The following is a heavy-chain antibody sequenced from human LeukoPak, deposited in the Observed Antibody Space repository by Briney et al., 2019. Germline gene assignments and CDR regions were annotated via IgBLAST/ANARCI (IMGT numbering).Heavy chain of an antibody. CDR2: SYISGST. Sequence: SETLSLTCTVSGGSISSYYWSWIWLPPRTGKELIGSSYISGSTNYNPSLKSRVTISVDTSKNQFSLKLSSVTAADTAVYYCARAGRVVPAAIWYYYYMDVWGKGTTVTVSS. J-gene: IGHJ6*03. V-gene: IGHV4-4*07. CDR1: GGSISSYY. CDR3: ARAGRVVPAAIWYYYYMDV. D-gene: IGHD2-2*02.